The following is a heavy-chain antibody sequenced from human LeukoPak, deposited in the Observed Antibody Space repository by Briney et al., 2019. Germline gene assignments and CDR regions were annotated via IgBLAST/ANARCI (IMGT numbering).Heavy chain of an antibody. D-gene: IGHD3-22*01. CDR2: MNPNSGNT. CDR1: GYTFTSYD. J-gene: IGHJ5*02. CDR3: ARHYYDSSGYYFGDP. V-gene: IGHV1-8*03. Sequence: ASVKVSCKASGYTFTSYDINWVRQATGQGLEWMGWMNPNSGNTGYAQKFQGRVTITRNTSISTAYMELSSLRSEDTAVYYCARHYYDSSGYYFGDPWGQGTLVTVSS.